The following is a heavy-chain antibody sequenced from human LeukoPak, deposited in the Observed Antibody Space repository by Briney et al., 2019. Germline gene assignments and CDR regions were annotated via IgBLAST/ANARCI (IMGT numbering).Heavy chain of an antibody. D-gene: IGHD3-10*01. CDR2: IYTSGTI. J-gene: IGHJ5*02. V-gene: IGHV4-4*07. CDR3: ARDSGTTGEVKFDP. Sequence: SDTLSLTCTVSGGSISSYYWSWSRQPAGTALEGIGRIYTSGTITYNPSLTSRVTMSVDTSKNQFSLTLSSVTAADTAVYYCARDSGTTGEVKFDPWGQGTLVTVSS. CDR1: GGSISSYY.